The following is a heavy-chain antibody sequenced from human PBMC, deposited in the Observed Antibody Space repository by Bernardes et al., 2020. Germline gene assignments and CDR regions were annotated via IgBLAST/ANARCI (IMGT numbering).Heavy chain of an antibody. Sequence: ASVKVSCKASGYTFTSYAMHWVRQAPGQRLEWMGWINAGNGNTKYSQKFQGRVTITRDTSASTAYMELSSLRSEDTAVYYCARAFFHYSSSWYSYYYGMDVWGKGTTVTVSS. V-gene: IGHV1-3*01. CDR3: ARAFFHYSSSWYSYYYGMDV. CDR2: INAGNGNT. CDR1: GYTFTSYA. J-gene: IGHJ6*04. D-gene: IGHD6-13*01.